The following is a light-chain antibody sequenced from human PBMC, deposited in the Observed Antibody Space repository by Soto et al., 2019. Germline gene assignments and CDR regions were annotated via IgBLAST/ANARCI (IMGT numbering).Light chain of an antibody. CDR1: SSDVGGYNY. V-gene: IGLV2-14*01. CDR2: EVS. CDR3: SSYTSSSTYVV. Sequence: QSALTQPASVSGSPGQSITISCTGTSSDVGGYNYVSWYQQHPGKDPKLMIYEVSNRPSGVSNRFSGSKSGNTASLTISGLQAEDEAEYDCSSYTSSSTYVVFGGGTKLTVL. J-gene: IGLJ2*01.